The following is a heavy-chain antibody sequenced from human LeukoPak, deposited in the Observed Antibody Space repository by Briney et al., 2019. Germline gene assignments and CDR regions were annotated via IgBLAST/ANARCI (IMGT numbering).Heavy chain of an antibody. D-gene: IGHD4-23*01. CDR1: GFTVSRNY. CDR2: IYSGGST. V-gene: IGHV3-53*01. CDR3: ARDYTVVTPSGAFDI. Sequence: GGSLRLSCAASGFTVSRNYMSWVRQAPGKGLEWVSVIYSGGSTYYADSVKGRFTISRDNSKNTLYLQMNSLRAEDTAVYYCARDYTVVTPSGAFDIWGQGTMVTVSS. J-gene: IGHJ3*02.